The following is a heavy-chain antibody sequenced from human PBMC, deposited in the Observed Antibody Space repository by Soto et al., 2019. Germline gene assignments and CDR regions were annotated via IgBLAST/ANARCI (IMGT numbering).Heavy chain of an antibody. V-gene: IGHV4-61*01. D-gene: IGHD6-19*01. CDR3: ARIGGWYDIDF. Sequence: VQLQESGPGLVKPSETLSLTCSVSGGSVTSGSFHWSWVRQVPGKGLQFIGSIFHNGTANYSPSLKNRVSMSIDTSQSQFSLQLKSVAAADTAVYYCARIGGWYDIDFWGQGNLVTVSS. CDR2: IFHNGTA. J-gene: IGHJ4*02. CDR1: GGSVTSGSFH.